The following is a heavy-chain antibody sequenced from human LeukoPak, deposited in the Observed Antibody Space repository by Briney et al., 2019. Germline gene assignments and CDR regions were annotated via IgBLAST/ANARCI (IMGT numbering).Heavy chain of an antibody. Sequence: SQTLSLTCAISGDSVSSKSAWNWIRQSPSRGLEWLGRTYYRSKWNNNYAVSMKSRITINPDTSKNQFSLQLNSVTPEDTAVYYCARKMSGAFDIWGQGTMVTVSS. CDR1: GDSVSSKSA. D-gene: IGHD5-24*01. V-gene: IGHV6-1*01. J-gene: IGHJ3*02. CDR2: TYYRSKWNN. CDR3: ARKMSGAFDI.